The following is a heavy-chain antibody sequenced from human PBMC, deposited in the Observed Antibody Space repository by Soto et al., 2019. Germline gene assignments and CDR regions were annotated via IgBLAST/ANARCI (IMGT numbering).Heavy chain of an antibody. CDR2: ISGSGGST. CDR3: AKDGGLQSLYYYYYMDV. CDR1: GFTFSSYA. D-gene: IGHD3-16*01. J-gene: IGHJ6*03. V-gene: IGHV3-23*01. Sequence: PGGSLRLSCAASGFTFSSYAMSWVRQAPGKGLEWVSAISGSGGSTYYADSVKGRFTISRDNSKNTLYLQMNSLRAEDTAVYYCAKDGGLQSLYYYYYMDVWGKGTTVTVSS.